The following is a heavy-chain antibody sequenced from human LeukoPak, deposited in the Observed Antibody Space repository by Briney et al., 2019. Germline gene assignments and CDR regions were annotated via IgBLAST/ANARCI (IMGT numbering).Heavy chain of an antibody. CDR1: GGTFSTYA. Sequence: SVKVSCKASGGTFSTYAISWLRQAPGQGLEWMGEIIPFFGTANYAQNFQGRVTITADKSTSTVNMELSSLRSEDTAVYYCARSDRPPLKDYYYYYMDVWGKGTTVTVSS. J-gene: IGHJ6*03. D-gene: IGHD3-16*02. CDR3: ARSDRPPLKDYYYYYMDV. V-gene: IGHV1-69*06. CDR2: IIPFFGTA.